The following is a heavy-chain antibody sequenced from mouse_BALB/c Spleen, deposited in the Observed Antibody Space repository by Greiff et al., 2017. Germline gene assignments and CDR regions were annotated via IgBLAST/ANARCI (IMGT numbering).Heavy chain of an antibody. J-gene: IGHJ4*01. V-gene: IGHV1-80*01. CDR3: ERGNPYYYAMDY. Sequence: QVQLQQSGAELVRPGSSVKISCKASGYAFSSYWMNWVKQRPGQGLEWIGQIYPGDGDTNYNGKFKGKATLTADKSSSTAYMQLSSLTSEDSAVYFCERGNPYYYAMDYWGQGTSVTVSS. CDR2: IYPGDGDT. CDR1: GYAFSSYW. D-gene: IGHD1-1*02.